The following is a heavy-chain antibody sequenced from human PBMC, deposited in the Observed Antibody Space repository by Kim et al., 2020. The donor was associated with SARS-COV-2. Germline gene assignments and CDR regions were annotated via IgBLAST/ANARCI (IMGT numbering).Heavy chain of an antibody. V-gene: IGHV4-34*01. Sequence: SETLSLTCAVYGGSFSGYYWSWIRQPPGKGLEWIGEINHSGSTNYNPSLKSRVTISVDTSKNQFSLTLSSVTAADTAVYYCASVPPRMGTGLGIERAFDYWGQGTLVTVSS. CDR1: GGSFSGYY. CDR2: INHSGST. J-gene: IGHJ4*02. CDR3: ASVPPRMGTGLGIERAFDY. D-gene: IGHD3-16*01.